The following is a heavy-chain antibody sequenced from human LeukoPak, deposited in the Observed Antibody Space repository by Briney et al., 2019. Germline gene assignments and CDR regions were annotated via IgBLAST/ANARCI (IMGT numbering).Heavy chain of an antibody. CDR3: ASGYYYDSSGLDY. CDR2: IYYSGST. J-gene: IGHJ4*02. CDR1: GGSISSSSYY. D-gene: IGHD3-22*01. Sequence: SETLSLTCTVSGGSISSSSYYWGWIRQPPGKGLEWIGSIYYSGSTYYNPSPKSRVTISVDTSKNQFSLKLSSVTAADTAVYYCASGYYYDSSGLDYWGQGTLVTVSS. V-gene: IGHV4-39*01.